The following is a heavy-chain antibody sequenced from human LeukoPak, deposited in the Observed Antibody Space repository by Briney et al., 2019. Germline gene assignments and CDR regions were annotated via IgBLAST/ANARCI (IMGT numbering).Heavy chain of an antibody. CDR1: GGSITSYY. V-gene: IGHV4-59*01. Sequence: PSETLSLTCTVSGGSITSYYWSWIRQPPGKGLEWIGYIYYSGSPNYNPSLKSRVTISVDTSKNQFSLKLSSATAADTAVYYCARTTEGYAGGPGYSYYYYMDVWGKGTTVTISS. CDR3: ARTTEGYAGGPGYSYYYYMDV. D-gene: IGHD5-12*01. J-gene: IGHJ6*03. CDR2: IYYSGSP.